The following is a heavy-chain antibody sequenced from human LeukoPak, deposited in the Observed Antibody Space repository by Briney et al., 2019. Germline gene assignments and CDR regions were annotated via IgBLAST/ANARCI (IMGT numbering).Heavy chain of an antibody. Sequence: SETLSLTCTVSGGSISSYYWSWIRQPPGKGLEWIGYIYYSGSTNYNPSLKSRVTISVDTSKIQFSLKLSSVTAADTAVYYCAGVQPYYDILTGYFTGFSYAFDIWGQGTMVTVSS. V-gene: IGHV4-59*01. J-gene: IGHJ3*02. CDR1: GGSISSYY. CDR3: AGVQPYYDILTGYFTGFSYAFDI. D-gene: IGHD3-9*01. CDR2: IYYSGST.